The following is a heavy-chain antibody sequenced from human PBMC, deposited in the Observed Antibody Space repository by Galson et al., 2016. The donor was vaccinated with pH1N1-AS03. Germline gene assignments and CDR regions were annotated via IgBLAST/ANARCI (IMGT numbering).Heavy chain of an antibody. Sequence: SLRLSCAAFGFTFRIHEMNWVRQAPGKGLEWVAYISDSGGARYHADSVKGRFTISRDNDRKSLYLQMNSLRVEDTASYYCARDLKWGFGGGLTYGMDAWGQGTTVTVSS. CDR3: ARDLKWGFGGGLTYGMDA. J-gene: IGHJ6*02. D-gene: IGHD5-12*01. CDR2: ISDSGGAR. V-gene: IGHV3-48*03. CDR1: GFTFRIHE.